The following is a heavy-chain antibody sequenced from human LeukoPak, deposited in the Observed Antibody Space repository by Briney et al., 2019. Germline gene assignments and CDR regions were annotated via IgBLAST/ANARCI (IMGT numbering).Heavy chain of an antibody. Sequence: GGSLRLSCVASGFTISNHYMTWVRQAPGKGLEWVANIKHDGSDKHYVDSVKGRFTISRDNARNSLYLQMNSLRAEDTAVYYCARESVVSGMIDDACDIWGQGTMVIVSS. CDR3: ARESVVSGMIDDACDI. J-gene: IGHJ3*02. CDR1: GFTISNHY. D-gene: IGHD1-26*01. V-gene: IGHV3-7*01. CDR2: IKHDGSDK.